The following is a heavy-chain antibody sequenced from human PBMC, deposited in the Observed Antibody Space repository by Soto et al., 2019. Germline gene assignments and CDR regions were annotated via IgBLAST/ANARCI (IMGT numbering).Heavy chain of an antibody. J-gene: IGHJ4*02. CDR3: ARDRSYRTEMGY. V-gene: IGHV3-21*01. CDR1: DFTFSSYN. D-gene: IGHD1-26*01. CDR2: ISSGSGYI. Sequence: EVQLVESGGGLVKPGGSLGLSCAASDFTFSSYNMNWVRQAPGKGLEWVSSISSGSGYIYYADSVKGRFTISRDNDKNSLYLQMNNLRAEDTALYYCARDRSYRTEMGYWGQGTLVTVSS.